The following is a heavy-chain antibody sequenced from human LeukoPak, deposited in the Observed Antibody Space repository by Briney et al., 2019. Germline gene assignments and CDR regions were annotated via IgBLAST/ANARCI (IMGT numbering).Heavy chain of an antibody. V-gene: IGHV3-7*01. J-gene: IGHJ4*02. CDR3: ARVLYFRENSYAGPFDQ. CDR1: GFTFSSYS. D-gene: IGHD5-18*01. Sequence: GGSLRLSCAASGFTFSSYSMNWVRQAPGKGLEWVANIREDGSEAYYVDFVKGRFTISRDNDKNSLHLQMNSLRVEDTAVYYCARVLYFRENSYAGPFDQWGQGTLVTASS. CDR2: IREDGSEA.